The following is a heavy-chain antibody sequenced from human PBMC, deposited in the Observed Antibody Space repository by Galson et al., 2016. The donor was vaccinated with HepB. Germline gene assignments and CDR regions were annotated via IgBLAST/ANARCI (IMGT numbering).Heavy chain of an antibody. J-gene: IGHJ5*02. Sequence: LSLTSAVYGGSFGGYFWSWIRQPPGKGLEWLGEIHQNISANYNPSLKSRVTISLDTSKNQFSLKLSSVTAADTAVYYCARTQWLAPFDPWGQGTLVTVSS. CDR2: IHQNISA. D-gene: IGHD6-19*01. V-gene: IGHV4-34*01. CDR3: ARTQWLAPFDP. CDR1: GGSFGGYF.